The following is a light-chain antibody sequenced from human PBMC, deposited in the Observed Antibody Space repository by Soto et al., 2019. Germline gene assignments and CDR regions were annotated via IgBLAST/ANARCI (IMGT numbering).Light chain of an antibody. V-gene: IGLV1-51*01. CDR1: RSNIGRNS. J-gene: IGLJ1*01. Sequence: QSVLTQPPSGSAAPGQKVTISCSESRSNIGRNSVSWYQQVPGTAPKLLIYDNHKRPSGIPDRFSGSRSGTSATLDITGIQNGDEADYYCVAWDSSLSAYVFGTGTKLTV. CDR2: DNH. CDR3: VAWDSSLSAYV.